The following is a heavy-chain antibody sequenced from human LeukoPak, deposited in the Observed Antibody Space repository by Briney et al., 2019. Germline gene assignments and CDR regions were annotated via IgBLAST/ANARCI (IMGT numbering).Heavy chain of an antibody. J-gene: IGHJ6*03. V-gene: IGHV1-24*01. CDR1: GYTLTELS. CDR2: FDPEDGET. D-gene: IGHD3-22*01. CDR3: ATVATGVTMIVVRRSPYYYMDV. Sequence: GASVKVSCKVSGYTLTELSMHWVRQAPGKGLEWMGGFDPEDGETIYAQKFQGRVTMTEDTSTDTAYMELSSLRSEDTAVYYCATVATGVTMIVVRRSPYYYMDVWGKGTTVTVSS.